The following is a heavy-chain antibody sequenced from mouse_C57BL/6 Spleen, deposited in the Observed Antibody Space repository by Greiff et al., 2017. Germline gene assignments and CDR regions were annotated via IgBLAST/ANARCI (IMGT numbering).Heavy chain of an antibody. Sequence: VQLQQSGAELVKPGASVKLSCTASGFNIKDYYMHWVKQRTEQGLEWIGRIDPEDGEPKYAPKFQGKATITADTSSNTAYLQLSSLTSEDTAVYYCARYGGPITTVPYYFDYWGQGTTLTVSS. CDR3: ARYGGPITTVPYYFDY. J-gene: IGHJ2*01. V-gene: IGHV14-2*01. D-gene: IGHD1-1*01. CDR1: GFNIKDYY. CDR2: IDPEDGEP.